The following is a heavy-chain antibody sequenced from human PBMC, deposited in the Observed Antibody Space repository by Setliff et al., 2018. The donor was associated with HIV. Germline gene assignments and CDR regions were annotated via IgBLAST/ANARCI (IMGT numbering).Heavy chain of an antibody. J-gene: IGHJ4*02. V-gene: IGHV4-59*01. CDR3: ARDPLGYNWRRYFDF. CDR1: GGSITTYF. D-gene: IGHD3-16*01. CDR2: AFHSGAT. Sequence: SETLSLICTVSGGSITTYFWTWIRQPPGKGLEWIGSAFHSGATNYNPSLKSRVTMSVDTSNNHFSLNLKSVTAADTAVYYCARDPLGYNWRRYFDFWGQGAVVTVSS.